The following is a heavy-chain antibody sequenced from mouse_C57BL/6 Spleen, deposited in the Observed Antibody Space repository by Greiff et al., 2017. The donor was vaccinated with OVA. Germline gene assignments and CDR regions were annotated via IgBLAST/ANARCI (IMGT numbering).Heavy chain of an antibody. D-gene: IGHD2-4*01. CDR2: IYPGSGST. Sequence: QVQLQQPGAELVKPGASVKMSCKASGYTFTSYLITWVKQRPGQGLEWIGDIYPGSGSTNYNEKFKSKATLTVDTSSSTAYMQLSSLTSEDSAVYYCARSGVYYEYDDYYAMDYWGQGTSVTVSS. CDR1: GYTFTSYL. CDR3: ARSGVYYEYDDYYAMDY. V-gene: IGHV1-55*01. J-gene: IGHJ4*01.